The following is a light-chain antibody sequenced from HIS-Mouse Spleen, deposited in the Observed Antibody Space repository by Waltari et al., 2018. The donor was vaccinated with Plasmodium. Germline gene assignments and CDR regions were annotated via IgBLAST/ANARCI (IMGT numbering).Light chain of an antibody. CDR2: EGS. J-gene: IGLJ3*02. CDR3: CSYAGSSTNWV. CDR1: SSDVGGYTL. V-gene: IGLV2-23*01. Sequence: QSALTQPASVSGSPGQSITISCPGTSSDVGGYTLVPWYQQHPGKAPKLMIYEGSKRPSGVSNRFSGSKSGNTASLTISGLQAEDEADYYCCSYAGSSTNWVFGGGTKLTVL.